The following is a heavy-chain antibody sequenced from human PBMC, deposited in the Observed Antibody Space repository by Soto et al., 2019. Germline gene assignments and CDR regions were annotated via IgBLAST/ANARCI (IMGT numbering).Heavy chain of an antibody. Sequence: SGPTLVNPTQTLTLTCTFSGFSLSTSGVGVGWIRQPPGKALEWLALIYWDDDKRYGPSLKSRLTITKDTSKNQVVLTMTNMDPVDTATYYCAHSHMFCSGGSCYTSAAFDIWGQGTMVTVSS. D-gene: IGHD2-15*01. V-gene: IGHV2-5*05. J-gene: IGHJ3*02. CDR2: IYWDDDK. CDR3: AHSHMFCSGGSCYTSAAFDI. CDR1: GFSLSTSGVG.